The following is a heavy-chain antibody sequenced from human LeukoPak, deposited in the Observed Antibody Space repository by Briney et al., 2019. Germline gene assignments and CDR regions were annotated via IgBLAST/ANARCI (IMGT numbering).Heavy chain of an antibody. CDR1: GDSISTSSYY. D-gene: IGHD5-18*01. V-gene: IGHV4-39*07. CDR2: IYHSGST. Sequence: SETLSLTCSVSGDSISTSSYYWGWIRQPPGTGLEWLGTIYHSGSTYYNPSLTSRVTISVDTSKNQCSLKLTSVTAADTAVYYCARTTEGGYTYGYFYYYYMDVWGKGTTVTISS. J-gene: IGHJ6*03. CDR3: ARTTEGGYTYGYFYYYYMDV.